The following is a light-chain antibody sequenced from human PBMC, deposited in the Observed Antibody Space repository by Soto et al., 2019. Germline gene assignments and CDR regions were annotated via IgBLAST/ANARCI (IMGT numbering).Light chain of an antibody. J-gene: IGKJ5*01. CDR1: QSVSRY. CDR2: DAS. CDR3: QPGFNWIP. Sequence: EIAVSKSPATLSLSPGERATLSCRASQSVSRYLAWYQQKPGQAPRLLIYDASNRATGIPARFSGSGSGTDFTLTISSLAPDDFAVYYCQPGFNWIPFGQVARLAI. V-gene: IGKV3-11*01.